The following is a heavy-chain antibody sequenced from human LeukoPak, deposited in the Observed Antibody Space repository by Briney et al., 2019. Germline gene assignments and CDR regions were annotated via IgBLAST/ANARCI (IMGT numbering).Heavy chain of an antibody. Sequence: PSETLSLTCTVSGGSINSYYWSWIRQPPGKGLEWIGYIYYSGSTNYNPSLKSRVTISVDTSKNQFSLKLSSVTAADTAVYYCARGARGVLDYWGQGTLVTVSS. CDR3: ARGARGVLDY. CDR1: GGSINSYY. CDR2: IYYSGST. J-gene: IGHJ4*02. D-gene: IGHD2-8*02. V-gene: IGHV4-59*01.